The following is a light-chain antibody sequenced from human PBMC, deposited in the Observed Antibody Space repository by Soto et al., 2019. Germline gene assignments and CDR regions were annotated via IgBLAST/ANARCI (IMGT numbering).Light chain of an antibody. Sequence: DIVMTPSPDSLAVSLGERATINCKSSQSLLYSTNNKNYLAWYQVKPGQPPKLLIHWASTRQSGVPDRFSGSGSGTDFTLTISSRQAEDVALYYCQQYYSTPRTFGQGTKLEIK. J-gene: IGKJ2*01. V-gene: IGKV4-1*01. CDR2: WAS. CDR3: QQYYSTPRT. CDR1: QSLLYSTNNKNY.